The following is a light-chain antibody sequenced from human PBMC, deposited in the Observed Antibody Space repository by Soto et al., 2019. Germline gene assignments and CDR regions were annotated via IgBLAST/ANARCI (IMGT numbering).Light chain of an antibody. J-gene: IGLJ1*01. CDR3: CSYVGSYTSYV. CDR2: DVT. Sequence: QSALTQPSSVSGSPGQSVTISCTGTSSDVGTYNFVSWYQQHPGKAPKFMIYDVTKRPSGVPDRFSGSKSGNTASLTISGLQAEDEADYYCCSYVGSYTSYVFGTGTKLTVL. V-gene: IGLV2-11*01. CDR1: SSDVGTYNF.